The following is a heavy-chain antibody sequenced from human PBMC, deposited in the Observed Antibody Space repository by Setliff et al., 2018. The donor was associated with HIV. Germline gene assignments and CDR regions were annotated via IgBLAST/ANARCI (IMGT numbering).Heavy chain of an antibody. Sequence: ETLSLTCTVSGGSISSYYWSWIRQPPGKGLEWVSGISASGGNTYHADSVKGRFTISRDNSKNTLYLQMNSLRAEDTAVYYCARDRRVVFDYWGQGTLVTVSS. CDR2: ISASGGNT. CDR1: GGSISSYY. D-gene: IGHD3-22*01. CDR3: ARDRRVVFDY. V-gene: IGHV3-23*01. J-gene: IGHJ4*02.